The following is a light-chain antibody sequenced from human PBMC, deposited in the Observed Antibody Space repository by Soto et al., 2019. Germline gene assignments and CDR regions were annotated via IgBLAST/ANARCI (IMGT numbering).Light chain of an antibody. CDR2: DAS. Sequence: EIVMTQSPATLSVSPGEGATLSCRASQSLSNSELAWYQQKPGQAPRLLIYDASTRATGIPDRFSGGGSGTEFTLTISSLQSEDFVVYYCQQYNSWPPITFGQGTRLEIK. J-gene: IGKJ5*01. CDR3: QQYNSWPPIT. CDR1: QSLSNS. V-gene: IGKV3-15*01.